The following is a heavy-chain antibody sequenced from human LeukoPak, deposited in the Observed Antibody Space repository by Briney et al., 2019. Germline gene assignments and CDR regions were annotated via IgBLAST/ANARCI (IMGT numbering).Heavy chain of an antibody. D-gene: IGHD1-26*01. J-gene: IGHJ4*02. V-gene: IGHV4-39*07. CDR2: IYYSGST. CDR3: ARFNSGSYQHYFDY. Sequence: SETLSLTCTVSGGSISTSSYYWGWIRQPPGKGLEWIGSIYYSGSTYYNPSLKSRVTISVDTSKNQFSLKLSSVTAADTAVYYCARFNSGSYQHYFDYWGQGTLVTVSS. CDR1: GGSISTSSYY.